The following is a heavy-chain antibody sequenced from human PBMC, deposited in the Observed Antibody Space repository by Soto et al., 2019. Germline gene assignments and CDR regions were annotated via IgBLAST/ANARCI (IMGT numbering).Heavy chain of an antibody. J-gene: IGHJ6*03. V-gene: IGHV1-69*08. D-gene: IGHD3-9*01. CDR1: GGTFSSYT. Sequence: QVQLAQSGAEVKKPGSSVKVSCKASGGTFSSYTISWVRQAPGQGLEWMGRIIPILGIANYAQKFQGRVTITADKSTRTAYMELSSLRSEDTAVYYCARDTEYYDILTDYSLMDVWGKGTTVTVSS. CDR2: IIPILGIA. CDR3: ARDTEYYDILTDYSLMDV.